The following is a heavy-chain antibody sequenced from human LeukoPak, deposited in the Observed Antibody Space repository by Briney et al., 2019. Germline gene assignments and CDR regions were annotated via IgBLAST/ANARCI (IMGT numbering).Heavy chain of an antibody. Sequence: PGGSLRLSCAASGFTFSSYAMSWVRQAPGKGLEWVSAISGSGGSTYNADSVKGRFTISRDNSKNTLYLQMNSLRAEDTAVYYCAKVPPSYYYDSSGYPLFDYWGQGTLVTVSS. CDR1: GFTFSSYA. CDR2: ISGSGGST. CDR3: AKVPPSYYYDSSGYPLFDY. V-gene: IGHV3-23*01. J-gene: IGHJ4*02. D-gene: IGHD3-22*01.